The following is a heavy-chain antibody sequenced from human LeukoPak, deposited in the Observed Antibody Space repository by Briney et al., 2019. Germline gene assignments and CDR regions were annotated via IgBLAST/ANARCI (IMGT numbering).Heavy chain of an antibody. V-gene: IGHV3-7*05. CDR2: IKEDGSET. D-gene: IGHD3-3*01. CDR3: ARHSSHYEEDY. CDR1: GFTFSSYW. Sequence: GGSLRLSCAASGFTFSSYWMSWVRQAPGKGLEWVANIKEDGSETYYVDSVKGRFTISRDNAKNSLYLQMNSLKASDTAMYYCARHSSHYEEDYWGQGTLVTVSS. J-gene: IGHJ4*02.